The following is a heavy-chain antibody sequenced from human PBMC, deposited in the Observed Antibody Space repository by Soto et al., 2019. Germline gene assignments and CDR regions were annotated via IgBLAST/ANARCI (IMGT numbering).Heavy chain of an antibody. D-gene: IGHD3-22*01. J-gene: IGHJ4*02. V-gene: IGHV3-33*01. Sequence: QVQLVESGGGVVQPGRSLRLSCAASGFTFSSYAMHWVRQAPGKGLEWVAVIWYDGSNKYYADSVKGRFTISRDNSKSTLYLQMNSLRVEDTAVYYCARDGDSSGIGGDYWGQGTLVTVSS. CDR2: IWYDGSNK. CDR3: ARDGDSSGIGGDY. CDR1: GFTFSSYA.